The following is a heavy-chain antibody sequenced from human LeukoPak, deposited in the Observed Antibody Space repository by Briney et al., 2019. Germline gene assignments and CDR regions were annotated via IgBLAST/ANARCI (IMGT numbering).Heavy chain of an antibody. J-gene: IGHJ4*02. CDR1: GYSFTGNY. Sequence: ASVRVSCKASGYSFTGNYMHWVRQAPGQGFEWMGWINPNTGGTNYAQKFKGRVLMTRDTSISTAYLELSSLKSDDTAVYYCGRVGYCSRGVCYNYDYWGQGTQVTVFS. V-gene: IGHV1-2*02. CDR3: GRVGYCSRGVCYNYDY. CDR2: INPNTGGT. D-gene: IGHD2-8*01.